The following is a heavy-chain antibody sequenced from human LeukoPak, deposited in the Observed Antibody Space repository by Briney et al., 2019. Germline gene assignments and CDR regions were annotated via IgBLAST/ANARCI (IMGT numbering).Heavy chain of an antibody. J-gene: IGHJ4*02. CDR1: GFTFSSYA. Sequence: GGSLRLSCAACGFTFSSYAMSWVRQAPGKGLDWISAIRDSGSSTHYADSVKGRFTTSRDNSKNTLFLQMNSLRAEDTAINYCAKYGPQDSGSSHFDYWGQGALVTVSS. V-gene: IGHV3-23*01. CDR3: AKYGPQDSGSSHFDY. D-gene: IGHD1-26*01. CDR2: IRDSGSST.